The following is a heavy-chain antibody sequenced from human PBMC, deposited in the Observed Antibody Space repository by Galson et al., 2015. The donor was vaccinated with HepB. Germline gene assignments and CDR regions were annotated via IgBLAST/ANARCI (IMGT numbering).Heavy chain of an antibody. CDR2: IKSKTDGGTT. CDR3: TTDVYYSTYWSWLDP. D-gene: IGHD2-8*02. J-gene: IGHJ5*02. CDR1: GFPFNNAW. V-gene: IGHV3-15*01. Sequence: SQRLSCAASGFPFNNAWMTWVRQAPGMGLEWVGRIKSKTDGGTTDYAAPVKGRFTISRDDSKNRLYLQMNSLKPEDTAVYYCTTDVYYSTYWSWLDPWGQGTLVTVSS.